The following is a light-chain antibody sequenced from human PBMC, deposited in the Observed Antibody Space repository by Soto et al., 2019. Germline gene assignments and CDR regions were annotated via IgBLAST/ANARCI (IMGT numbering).Light chain of an antibody. Sequence: EIVMTQSPATLSLSQGERVTLSCRASQSVSSKLAWYQQKPGQAPRLLIYGASIRATDIPARFSGSGSGTEFTLTISRLQSEDFAIFYCQQYSNWPYTFVQGTKLEIK. J-gene: IGKJ2*01. CDR2: GAS. V-gene: IGKV3-15*01. CDR3: QQYSNWPYT. CDR1: QSVSSK.